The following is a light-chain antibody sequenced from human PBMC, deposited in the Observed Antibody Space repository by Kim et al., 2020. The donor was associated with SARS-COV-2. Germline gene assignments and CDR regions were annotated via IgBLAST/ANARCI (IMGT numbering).Light chain of an antibody. Sequence: ASLGDRVTITCQATQVIRKFLNWYQRRPGKAPQLLIYDVSNLQTGVPSRFSGSGYGTEFTLTISSLQPEDFATYYCQQNDAFPITFGQGTRLEIK. J-gene: IGKJ5*01. CDR1: QVIRKF. V-gene: IGKV1-33*01. CDR2: DVS. CDR3: QQNDAFPIT.